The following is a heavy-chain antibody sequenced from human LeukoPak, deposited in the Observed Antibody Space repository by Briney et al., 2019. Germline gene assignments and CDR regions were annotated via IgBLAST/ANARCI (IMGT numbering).Heavy chain of an antibody. CDR2: IKEDGSRN. V-gene: IGHV3-7*05. D-gene: IGHD6-19*01. J-gene: IGHJ4*02. CDR3: ARQLSGWYDADPY. CDR1: GFTVSRYW. Sequence: GGSLRLSCAASGFTVSRYWRSWVRQAPGKGLEWVANIKEDGSRNHYVDSVKGRFTISRDNAKNSLYLQMNSLRAEDTAVYYCARQLSGWYDADPYWGQGTLVTVSS.